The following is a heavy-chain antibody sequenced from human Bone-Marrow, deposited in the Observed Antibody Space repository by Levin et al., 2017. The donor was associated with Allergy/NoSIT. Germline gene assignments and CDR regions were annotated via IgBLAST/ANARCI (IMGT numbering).Heavy chain of an antibody. CDR3: ARWRGGTSAGDH. D-gene: IGHD1-26*01. J-gene: IGHJ4*02. Sequence: PGGSLRLSCRASGFTFREASMSWVRQAPGKGLEAVAFIKSEAAGGTIDYAASVEGRFIISVDDSKSIAYLQMNSLKSEDTAVYYCARWRGGTSAGDHWGQGSLVIVSS. V-gene: IGHV3-49*04. CDR1: GFTFREAS. CDR2: IKSEAAGGTI.